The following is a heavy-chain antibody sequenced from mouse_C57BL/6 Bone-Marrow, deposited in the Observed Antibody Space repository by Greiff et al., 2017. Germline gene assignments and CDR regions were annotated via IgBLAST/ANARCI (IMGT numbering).Heavy chain of an antibody. CDR2: IYPRSGNT. CDR1: GYTFTSYG. D-gene: IGHD1-1*02. CDR3: VWSAWFAY. Sequence: VKLQESGAELARPGASVKLSCKASGYTFTSYGISRVKQRTGQGLEWIGEIYPRSGNTYYNEKFKGKATLTADKSSSTAYMELRSLTSEDSAVYFCVWSAWFAYWGQGTLVTVSA. J-gene: IGHJ3*01. V-gene: IGHV1-81*01.